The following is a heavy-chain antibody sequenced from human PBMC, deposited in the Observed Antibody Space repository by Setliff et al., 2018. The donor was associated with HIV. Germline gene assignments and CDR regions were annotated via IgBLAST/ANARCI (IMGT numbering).Heavy chain of an antibody. D-gene: IGHD4-4*01. CDR2: MNANSGSA. CDR1: GFTLSEVS. CDR3: ARGVTTIQY. J-gene: IGHJ4*02. V-gene: IGHV1-8*01. Sequence: GASVKVSCKVSGFTLSEVSIHWVRQAPGKGLEWMGSMNANSGSAVYAPQFQGRVTMTRNTSISTAYMDMSRLRSEDTAVYYCARGVTTIQYWGQGSLVTVSS.